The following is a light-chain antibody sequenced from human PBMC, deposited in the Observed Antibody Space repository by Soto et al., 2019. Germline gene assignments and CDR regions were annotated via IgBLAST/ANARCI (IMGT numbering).Light chain of an antibody. CDR1: SSDVGGYNY. Sequence: QSALTQPASASGSPGQSITISCTGTSSDVGGYNYVSWYQQHPGKAPRLMIYEVSNRPSGVSNRFSGSKSGNTASLTISGLQAEDEGDYYCASYTGSISSTLVVFGGGTKLTVL. CDR3: ASYTGSISSTLVV. J-gene: IGLJ3*02. V-gene: IGLV2-14*01. CDR2: EVS.